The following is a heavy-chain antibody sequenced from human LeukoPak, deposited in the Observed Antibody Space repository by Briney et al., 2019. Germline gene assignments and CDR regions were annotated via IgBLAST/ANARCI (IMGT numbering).Heavy chain of an antibody. V-gene: IGHV4-38-2*02. Sequence: PSETLSLTCIVSGYSISSGYYWGWIRQPPGKGLEWIGSIYHSGNTDYNPSLKSRVTISVDTSKNQFSLKLSFVTAADTAVYYCVRGVDYWGQGTLVTVSS. CDR3: VRGVDY. CDR2: IYHSGNT. CDR1: GYSISSGYY. J-gene: IGHJ4*02.